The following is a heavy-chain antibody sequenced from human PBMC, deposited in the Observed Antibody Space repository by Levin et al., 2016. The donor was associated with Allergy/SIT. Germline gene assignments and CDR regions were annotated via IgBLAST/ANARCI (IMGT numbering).Heavy chain of an antibody. Sequence: SETLSLTCTVSGGSISSSSYYWGWIRQPPGKGLEWIGSIYYSGSTYYNPSLKSRVTISVDTSKNQFSLKLSSVTAADTAVYYCARIERDTWSGYPDYWGQGTLVTVSS. CDR1: GGSISSSSYY. CDR2: IYYSGST. V-gene: IGHV4-39*01. J-gene: IGHJ4*02. CDR3: ARIERDTWSGYPDY. D-gene: IGHD5-12*01.